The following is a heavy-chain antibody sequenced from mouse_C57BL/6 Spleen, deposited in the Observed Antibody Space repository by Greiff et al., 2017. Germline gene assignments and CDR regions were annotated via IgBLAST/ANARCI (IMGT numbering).Heavy chain of an antibody. V-gene: IGHV5-9-1*02. D-gene: IGHD1-1*01. CDR2: ISSGGDYI. CDR3: TRGYYYGSSYWWYFDV. Sequence: EVMLVESGEGLVKPGGSLKLSCAASGFTFSSYAMSWVRQTPEKRLEWVAYISSGGDYIYYADTVKGRFTISRDNARNTLYLQMSSLKSEDTAMYYCTRGYYYGSSYWWYFDVWGTGTTVTVSS. J-gene: IGHJ1*03. CDR1: GFTFSSYA.